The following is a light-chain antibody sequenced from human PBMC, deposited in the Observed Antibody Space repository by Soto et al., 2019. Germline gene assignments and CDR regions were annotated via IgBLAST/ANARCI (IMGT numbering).Light chain of an antibody. CDR2: AAS. V-gene: IGKV1-9*01. Sequence: IQLTQSPSSLSASVEDRVTITCRASQGISSYLAWYQQKPGKAPKLLIYAASTLQSGVPSRFSGSGSGTDFTLTISSLQPEDFASDYCQQLNSYPRTFGQGTKVEIK. CDR1: QGISSY. J-gene: IGKJ1*01. CDR3: QQLNSYPRT.